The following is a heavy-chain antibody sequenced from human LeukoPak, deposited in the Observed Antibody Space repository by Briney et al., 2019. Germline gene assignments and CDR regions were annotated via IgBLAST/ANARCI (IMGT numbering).Heavy chain of an antibody. CDR3: AKDGYSSGWYAEYYFDY. CDR1: GFTFSGYW. CDR2: IKQDGSEK. J-gene: IGHJ4*02. Sequence: GGSLRLSCAASGFTFSGYWMSWVRQAPGKGLEWVANIKQDGSEKYFVDSVKGRFTISRDNAKNSLYLQMNSLRAEDTALYYCAKDGYSSGWYAEYYFDYWGQGTLVTVSS. V-gene: IGHV3-7*03. D-gene: IGHD6-19*01.